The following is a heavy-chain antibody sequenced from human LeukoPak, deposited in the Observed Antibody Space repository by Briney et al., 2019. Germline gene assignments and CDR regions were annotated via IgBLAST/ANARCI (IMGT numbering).Heavy chain of an antibody. V-gene: IGHV3-33*01. Sequence: GRSLRLSCAASGFTFSSHGMHWVRQAPGKGLEWVAVIWFDGSNKYYVDSVKGRFTISRDNSKNTVYLQMNSLRAEDTAVYYCASLRSGPRYGMDVWGQGTTVTVSS. J-gene: IGHJ6*02. CDR3: ASLRSGPRYGMDV. CDR2: IWFDGSNK. CDR1: GFTFSSHG. D-gene: IGHD3-3*01.